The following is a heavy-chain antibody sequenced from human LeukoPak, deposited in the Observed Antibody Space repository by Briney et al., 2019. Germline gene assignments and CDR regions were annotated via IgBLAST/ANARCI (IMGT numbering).Heavy chain of an antibody. CDR2: MTSNSGNT. CDR3: ARNEYASGIFDY. Sequence: ASVKVSCKASGYSFTNYDINWVRQAAGQGLEWLGWMTSNSGNTGFAQKFQGRITMTRDISISTAYLELSSLTSEDTAVYYCARNEYASGIFDYWGQGVLVTVSP. D-gene: IGHD3-10*01. V-gene: IGHV1-8*01. J-gene: IGHJ4*02. CDR1: GYSFTNYD.